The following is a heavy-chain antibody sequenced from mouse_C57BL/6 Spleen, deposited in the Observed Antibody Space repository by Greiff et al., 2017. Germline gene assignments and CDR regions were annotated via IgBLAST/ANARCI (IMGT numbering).Heavy chain of an antibody. D-gene: IGHD2-12*01. CDR2: IYPGDGDT. V-gene: IGHV1-82*01. CDR3: APAYYKDYFDY. CDR1: GYAFRSSW. Sequence: QVQLQQSGPELVKPGASVKISCKASGYAFRSSWMTWVKQRPGKGLEWIGRIYPGDGDTNYNGKFKGKATLTADKSSSTAYMQLSSLTSDDSAVYFWAPAYYKDYFDYGGQGTTLTVSS. J-gene: IGHJ2*01.